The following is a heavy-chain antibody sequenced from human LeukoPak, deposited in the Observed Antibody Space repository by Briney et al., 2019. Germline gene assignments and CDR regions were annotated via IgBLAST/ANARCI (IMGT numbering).Heavy chain of an antibody. D-gene: IGHD3-22*01. J-gene: IGHJ4*02. Sequence: ASVKVSCKASGYTFTSYGISWVRRAPGQGLEWMGWISAYNGNTNYAQKLQGRVTMTTDTSTSTAYMELRSLRSDDTAVYYCARLNYYDSSGYPDFDYWGQGTLVTVSS. CDR3: ARLNYYDSSGYPDFDY. CDR2: ISAYNGNT. V-gene: IGHV1-18*01. CDR1: GYTFTSYG.